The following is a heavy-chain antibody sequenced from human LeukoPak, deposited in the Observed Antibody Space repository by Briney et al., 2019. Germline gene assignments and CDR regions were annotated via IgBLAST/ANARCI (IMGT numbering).Heavy chain of an antibody. CDR2: INPNSGGT. Sequence: ASEKVSCKASGDTFTGYYMHWVRQAPGQGLEWMGRINPNSGGTNYAQKFQGRVTMTRDTSISTAYMGLSRLRSDDTAVYYSARMRGYAFDIRGQGTMVTVSS. CDR1: GDTFTGYY. CDR3: ARMRGYAFDI. D-gene: IGHD3-22*01. V-gene: IGHV1-2*06. J-gene: IGHJ3*02.